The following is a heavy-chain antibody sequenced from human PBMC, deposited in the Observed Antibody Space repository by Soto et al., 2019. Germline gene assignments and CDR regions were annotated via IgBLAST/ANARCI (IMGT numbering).Heavy chain of an antibody. J-gene: IGHJ6*02. D-gene: IGHD6-19*01. CDR1: GDSVSSNSAA. CDR2: TYYRSKWYN. V-gene: IGHV6-1*01. CDR3: GGAVADTNYYGMDV. Sequence: SQTLSLTCAISGDSVSSNSAAWHWVRQSPSRGLEWLGRTYYRSKWYNDYAVSVKSRITINPDTSKNQFSLQLNSVTPEDTAVYYCGGAVADTNYYGMDVWGQGSTVTVSS.